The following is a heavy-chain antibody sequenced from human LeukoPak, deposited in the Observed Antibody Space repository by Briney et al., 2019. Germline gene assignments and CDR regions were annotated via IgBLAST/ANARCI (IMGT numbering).Heavy chain of an antibody. J-gene: IGHJ3*02. Sequence: ASVKVSCKASGYTFTSYYMHWVRQAPGQGLEWMGIINPSGGSTSYAQKFQGRVTMTRDMSTSTVYMELSSLKSEDTAVYYCARERFGGSYSSGAFDIWGQGTMATVSS. V-gene: IGHV1-46*01. CDR2: INPSGGST. CDR1: GYTFTSYY. CDR3: ARERFGGSYSSGAFDI. D-gene: IGHD1-26*01.